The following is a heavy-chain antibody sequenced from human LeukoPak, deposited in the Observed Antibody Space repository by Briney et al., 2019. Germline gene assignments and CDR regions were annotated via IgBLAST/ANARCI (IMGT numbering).Heavy chain of an antibody. CDR1: GYTFTAYA. J-gene: IGHJ4*02. D-gene: IGHD2-15*01. Sequence: ASVKVSCKASGYTFTAYAMNWVRQAPGQGLEWMGWINTNTGNPTYAQGFAGRFVFSLDTSVSTAYLQISSLKAEDTAVYYCARTDCSGGSCYYDFDYWGQGTLVTVSS. CDR3: ARTDCSGGSCYYDFDY. CDR2: INTNTGNP. V-gene: IGHV7-4-1*02.